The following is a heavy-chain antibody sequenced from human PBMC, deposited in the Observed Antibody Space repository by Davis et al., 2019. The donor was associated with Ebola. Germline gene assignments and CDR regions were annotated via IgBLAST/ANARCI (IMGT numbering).Heavy chain of an antibody. J-gene: IGHJ6*02. CDR1: GGSINNYF. CDR3: ARGNYGDYIVLYYYNMDV. Sequence: SETLSLTCTVSGGSINNYFWSWIRQPPGKGLEWIGNIHYLGNTNYNPSLKSRVTMSVDTSKNQFSLKLSSVTAADTAVYYCARGNYGDYIVLYYYNMDVWCQGTTVTVSS. CDR2: IHYLGNT. V-gene: IGHV4-59*01. D-gene: IGHD4-17*01.